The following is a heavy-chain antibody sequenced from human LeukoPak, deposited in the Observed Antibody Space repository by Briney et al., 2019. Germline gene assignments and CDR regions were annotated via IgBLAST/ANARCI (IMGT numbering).Heavy chain of an antibody. J-gene: IGHJ4*02. CDR2: IYYTGKT. D-gene: IGHD5-18*01. Sequence: GSLRLSCAASGFTFSSYWMSWVRQAPGKGLELIGSIYYTGKTFYKPSLKSRVTMSLDTSKSQFSLKLSSVTAADTAVYYCASYTATPSYFDYWGQGTLVTVSS. V-gene: IGHV4-39*01. CDR3: ASYTATPSYFDY. CDR1: GFTFSSYW.